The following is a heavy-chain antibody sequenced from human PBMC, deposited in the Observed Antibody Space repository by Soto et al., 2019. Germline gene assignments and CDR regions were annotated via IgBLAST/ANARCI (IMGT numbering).Heavy chain of an antibody. J-gene: IGHJ4*02. V-gene: IGHV3-20*04. CDR2: INWIGGST. CDR3: ARHGGTPDLYFDY. Sequence: GGSLRLSCAASGFIFGAHAMSWVRQAPGKGLEWVSAINWIGGSTNYADSMKGRFTISRDNAKNSLYLQMSSLRAEDTALYYCARHGGTPDLYFDYWGQGTQVTVS. CDR1: GFIFGAHA. D-gene: IGHD3-16*01.